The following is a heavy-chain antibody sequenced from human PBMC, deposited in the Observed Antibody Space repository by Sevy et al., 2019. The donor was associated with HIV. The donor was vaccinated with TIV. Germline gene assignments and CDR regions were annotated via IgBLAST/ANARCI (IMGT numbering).Heavy chain of an antibody. J-gene: IGHJ3*02. Sequence: SETLSLTCSVSAGSISSYYWSWIRQPPGKGLEWIGYIYYSGTTDYNPSLKSRVTISQDKSKKVFSLSLRSVTAADTAVYYCARDNAILTSRAFDIWGQGTMVTVSS. V-gene: IGHV4-59*13. CDR3: ARDNAILTSRAFDI. CDR1: AGSISSYY. D-gene: IGHD3-9*01. CDR2: IYYSGTT.